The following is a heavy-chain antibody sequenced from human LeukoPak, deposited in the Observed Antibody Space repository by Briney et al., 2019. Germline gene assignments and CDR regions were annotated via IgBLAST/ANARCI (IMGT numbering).Heavy chain of an antibody. CDR1: GFTFSSYA. Sequence: PGGSLRLSCAASGFTFSSYAMHWVRQAPGKGLEWVAVISYDGSNKYYADSVKGRFTISRDNSKNTLYLQMNSLRAEDTAVYYCARGVTMVRGVWDYYYYYYMDVWGKGTTITVSS. CDR3: ARGVTMVRGVWDYYYYYYMDV. D-gene: IGHD3-10*01. J-gene: IGHJ6*03. CDR2: ISYDGSNK. V-gene: IGHV3-30*04.